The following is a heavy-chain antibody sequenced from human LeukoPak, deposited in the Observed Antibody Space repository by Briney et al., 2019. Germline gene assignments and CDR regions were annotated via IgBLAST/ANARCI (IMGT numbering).Heavy chain of an antibody. CDR1: GGSFSGYY. D-gene: IGHD1-1*01. J-gene: IGHJ4*02. CDR3: ARVWVTETTTGLDY. Sequence: PSETLSLTCGVYGGSFSGYYWSWIRQPPGRGLEWIGEINHSGSTNYNPSLKSRVTISVDTSKNQFSLKLSSVTAADTAVYYCARVWVTETTTGLDYWGQGTLVTVSS. V-gene: IGHV4-34*01. CDR2: INHSGST.